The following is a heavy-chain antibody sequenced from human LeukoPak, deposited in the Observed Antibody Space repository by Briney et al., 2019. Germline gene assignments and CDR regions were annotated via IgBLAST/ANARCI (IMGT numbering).Heavy chain of an antibody. CDR1: GDTFSSYD. CDR3: ARLKTLYCYAGSCYSGYYYYGMDV. J-gene: IGHJ6*02. Sequence: GASVKVSCKASGDTFSSYDINWVRQATGQGLEWTGWMNPNSGDTDYAQKFQGRVTMTRDTSIRIAYMELSSLRSEDTAVYYCARLKTLYCYAGSCYSGYYYYGMDVWGQGTTVTVSS. V-gene: IGHV1-8*01. CDR2: MNPNSGDT. D-gene: IGHD2-15*01.